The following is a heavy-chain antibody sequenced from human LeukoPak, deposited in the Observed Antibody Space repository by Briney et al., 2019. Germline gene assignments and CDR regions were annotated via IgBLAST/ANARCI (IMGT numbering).Heavy chain of an antibody. Sequence: GGSLRLSCAASGFTVSSNYMSWVRQAPGKGLEWVSVIYSGGSTYYADSVKGRFTISRDNSKNTLYLQMNSLRAEDTAVYYYARLGWFGEQDIWGQGTMVTVSS. J-gene: IGHJ3*02. D-gene: IGHD3-10*01. V-gene: IGHV3-66*01. CDR1: GFTVSSNY. CDR2: IYSGGST. CDR3: ARLGWFGEQDI.